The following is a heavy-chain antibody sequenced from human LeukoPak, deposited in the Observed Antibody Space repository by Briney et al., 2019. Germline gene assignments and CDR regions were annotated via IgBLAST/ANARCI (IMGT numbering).Heavy chain of an antibody. Sequence: GGSMRLSCAAYGFTFSSYAMHWVRQAPGKGLEYVSAISSNGGSTYYANSVKGRFTISRDNSKNTLYLQMGSLRAEDMAVDYGARGNSFGTSWGQGTLVTVSS. CDR2: ISSNGGST. V-gene: IGHV3-64*01. J-gene: IGHJ5*02. CDR1: GFTFSSYA. CDR3: ARGNSFGTS. D-gene: IGHD3-10*01.